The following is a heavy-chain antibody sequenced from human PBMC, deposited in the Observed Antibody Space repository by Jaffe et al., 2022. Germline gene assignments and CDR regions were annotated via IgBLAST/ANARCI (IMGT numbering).Heavy chain of an antibody. J-gene: IGHJ4*02. Sequence: QLQLQESGPGLVKPSETLSLTCTVSGGSISSSSYYWGWIRQPPGKGLEWIGSIYYSGSTYYNPSLKSRVTISVDTSKNQFSLKLSSVTAADTAVYYCARRLNYYGSFLYFDYWGQGTLVTVSS. V-gene: IGHV4-39*01. D-gene: IGHD3-10*01. CDR3: ARRLNYYGSFLYFDY. CDR1: GGSISSSSYY. CDR2: IYYSGST.